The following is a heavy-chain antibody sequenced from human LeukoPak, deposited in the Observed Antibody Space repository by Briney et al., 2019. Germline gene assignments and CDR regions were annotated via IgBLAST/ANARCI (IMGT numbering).Heavy chain of an antibody. CDR2: INPNSGGT. CDR1: GYTFTGYY. V-gene: IGHV1-2*02. CDR3: ARDPLVPAAMVAEYYYYYMDV. J-gene: IGHJ6*03. Sequence: ASVKVSCKASGYTFTGYYMHWVRQAPGQGLEWMGWINPNSGGTNYAQKFQGRVTMTRDTSISTAYMELSRLRSDDTAVYYCARDPLVPAAMVAEYYYYYMDVWGKGTTVTVSS. D-gene: IGHD2-2*01.